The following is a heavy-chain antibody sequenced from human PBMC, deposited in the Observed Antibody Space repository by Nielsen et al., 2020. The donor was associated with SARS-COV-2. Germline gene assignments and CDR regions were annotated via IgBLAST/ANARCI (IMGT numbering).Heavy chain of an antibody. V-gene: IGHV4-34*01. CDR2: INHSGST. Sequence: GSLRLSCAASGFTFSSYAMSWIRQPPGKGLEWIGEINHSGSTNYNPSLKSRVTISVDTSKNQFSLKLSSVTAADTAVYYCARGPSCSSTSCYSRYYMDVWGKGTTVTVSS. CDR1: GFTFSSYA. J-gene: IGHJ6*03. D-gene: IGHD2-2*02. CDR3: ARGPSCSSTSCYSRYYMDV.